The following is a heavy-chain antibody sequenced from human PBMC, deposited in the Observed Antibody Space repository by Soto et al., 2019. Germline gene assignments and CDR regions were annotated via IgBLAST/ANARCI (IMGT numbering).Heavy chain of an antibody. CDR2: ISGSGGST. Sequence: GGSLRLSCAASGFTVSSYAMSWVRQAPGKGLEWVSAISGSGGSTYYADSVKGRFTISRDNSKNTLYLQMNSLRAEDTAVYYCAKDFYDYVWGNYFDYWRQGTLVTAPQ. CDR1: GFTVSSYA. V-gene: IGHV3-23*01. D-gene: IGHD3-16*01. J-gene: IGHJ4*02. CDR3: AKDFYDYVWGNYFDY.